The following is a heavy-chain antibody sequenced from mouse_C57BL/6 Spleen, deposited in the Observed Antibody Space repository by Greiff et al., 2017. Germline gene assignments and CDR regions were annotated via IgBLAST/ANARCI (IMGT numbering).Heavy chain of an antibody. Sequence: EVHLVESGPGMVKPSQSLSLTCNVTGYSITSGYDWHWIRHFPGNKLEWMGYISYSGSTNYNPSLKSRISITHDTSKNHFFLKLNSVTTEDTDTYYCARGNYGSSLAWFAYWGQGTLVTVSA. CDR2: ISYSGST. D-gene: IGHD1-1*01. V-gene: IGHV3-1*01. CDR3: ARGNYGSSLAWFAY. J-gene: IGHJ3*01. CDR1: GYSITSGYD.